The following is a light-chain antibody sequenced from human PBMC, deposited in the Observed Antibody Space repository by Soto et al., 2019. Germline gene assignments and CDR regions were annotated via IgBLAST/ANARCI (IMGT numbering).Light chain of an antibody. CDR2: EES. V-gene: IGLV3-22*01. J-gene: IGLJ1*01. CDR1: VRGENY. CDR3: LCGDKDNV. Sequence: ELTQVPSVSVSPGQTARITWSGAVRGENYADWYQQKPGQAPELVIYEESELCPGIPERCSGSTSGNTTTLTISRVVAEAETDCYCLCGDKDNVFGTGTKVTGL.